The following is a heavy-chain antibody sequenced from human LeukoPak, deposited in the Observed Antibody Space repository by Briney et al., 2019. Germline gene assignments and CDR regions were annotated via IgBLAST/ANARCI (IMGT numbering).Heavy chain of an antibody. CDR1: GGSISSYY. CDR2: INHSGYT. V-gene: IGHV4-34*01. CDR3: ARGKGTVSY. J-gene: IGHJ4*02. Sequence: PSETLSLTCTVSGGSISSYYWSWIRQPPGKGLEWIGEINHSGYTNYHPSLKSRVAMSVDTSKKQFSLKLSSVTAADTAVYYCARGKGTVSYWGQGTLVSVSS. D-gene: IGHD4-11*01.